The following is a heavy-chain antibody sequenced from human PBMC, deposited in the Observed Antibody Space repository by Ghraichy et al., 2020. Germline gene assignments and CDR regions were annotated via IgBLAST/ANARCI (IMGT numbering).Heavy chain of an antibody. D-gene: IGHD4-17*01. Sequence: LSLTCAASGFTFSNYGIHWVRQAPGKGLEWVAFIRHDGSIKSYVDSVQGRFTISRDNSRDTLYLLMNSLRTEDTAIYYCAKGLGGAPLNPFDYWGQGTLVTVSS. CDR2: IRHDGSIK. J-gene: IGHJ4*02. CDR1: GFTFSNYG. CDR3: AKGLGGAPLNPFDY. V-gene: IGHV3-30*02.